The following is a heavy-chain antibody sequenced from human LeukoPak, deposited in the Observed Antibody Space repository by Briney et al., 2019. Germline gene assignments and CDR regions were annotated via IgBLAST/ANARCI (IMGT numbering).Heavy chain of an antibody. V-gene: IGHV3-33*01. J-gene: IGHJ6*02. Sequence: GRSLRLSCAASGFTFSSYGMHWVRQAPGKGLEWVAVIWYDGSNKYYADSVKGRFTISRDNSKNTLYLQMNSLRAEDTAVYYCARDRSYYYDRYYYYYAMDVWGQGTTVTVSS. CDR2: IWYDGSNK. D-gene: IGHD3-22*01. CDR3: ARDRSYYYDRYYYYYAMDV. CDR1: GFTFSSYG.